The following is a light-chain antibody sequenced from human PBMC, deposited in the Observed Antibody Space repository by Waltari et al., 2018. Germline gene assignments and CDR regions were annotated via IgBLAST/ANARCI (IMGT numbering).Light chain of an antibody. CDR3: SAFAGSNNFGV. Sequence: QSALTQPPSASGSPGQSVTISCTGTSRDIGGSNFVSWYQQRPGKAPRFLIYDVNKRPSGVADRCAGSKSGNTASLTVSGLQPDDEAPYYCSAFAGSNNFGVFGGGTKLTVL. CDR1: SRDIGGSNF. V-gene: IGLV2-8*01. J-gene: IGLJ3*02. CDR2: DVN.